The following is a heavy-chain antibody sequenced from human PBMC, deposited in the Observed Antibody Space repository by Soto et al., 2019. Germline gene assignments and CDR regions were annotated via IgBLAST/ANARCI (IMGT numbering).Heavy chain of an antibody. D-gene: IGHD4-17*01. Sequence: GSLRLSCAASGFTFSSYWMSWVRQAPGKGLEWVANIKQDGIEKYYVGSVKGRFTISRDNAKNSLYLQVNSLRAEDTAVYYCASTSVRGWFGPWGQGTLVTVSS. J-gene: IGHJ5*02. V-gene: IGHV3-7*03. CDR1: GFTFSSYW. CDR3: ASTSVRGWFGP. CDR2: IKQDGIEK.